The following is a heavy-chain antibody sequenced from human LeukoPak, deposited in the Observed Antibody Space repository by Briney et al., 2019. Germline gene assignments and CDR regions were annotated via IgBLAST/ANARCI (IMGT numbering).Heavy chain of an antibody. J-gene: IGHJ6*03. Sequence: PSETLSLTCTVSGGSISGYYWNWIRQSPEKGLEWIGYIYYNGIANYNPSLKSRVTISLDTSENQFSLRLTSVTAADTALYYCASLGVGDVYYYYMDVWGKGTTVTISS. CDR1: GGSISGYY. D-gene: IGHD3-10*01. CDR2: IYYNGIA. CDR3: ASLGVGDVYYYYMDV. V-gene: IGHV4-59*01.